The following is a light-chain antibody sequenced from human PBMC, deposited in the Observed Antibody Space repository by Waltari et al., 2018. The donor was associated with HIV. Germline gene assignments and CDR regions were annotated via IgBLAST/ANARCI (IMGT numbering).Light chain of an antibody. CDR1: QSLQHGTGKTH. CDR3: MQTLQLPLT. V-gene: IGKV2D-29*01. CDR2: EVS. Sequence: EIVMTQTPLSLSVTPVQPASIACTSSQSLQHGTGKTHLYWFLQKPGQPPQLLIYEVSNRFSGVPDRFRGSGSGTDFTLKISRVEADDVGLYYCMQTLQLPLTFGGGTRVEIK. J-gene: IGKJ4*01.